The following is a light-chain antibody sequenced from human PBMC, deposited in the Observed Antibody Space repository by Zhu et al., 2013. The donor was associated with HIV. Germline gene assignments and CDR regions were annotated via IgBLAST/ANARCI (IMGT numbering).Light chain of an antibody. J-gene: IGKJ4*01. CDR1: QTPTGTS. CDR3: HHYGATPLT. CDR2: GTF. V-gene: IGKV3-20*01. Sequence: LLTQSPGTLSLSPGERATLSCWASQTPTGTSIAWYQQKPGQAPSLLIYGTFLRATGVPDRFAGSGLGTEFTLTINTLEPDDFAVYYCHHYGATPLTFGGGTKVEI.